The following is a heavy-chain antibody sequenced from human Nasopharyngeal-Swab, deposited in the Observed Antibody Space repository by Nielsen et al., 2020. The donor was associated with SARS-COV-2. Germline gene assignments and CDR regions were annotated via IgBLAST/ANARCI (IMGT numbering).Heavy chain of an antibody. CDR2: IWYDGSNK. Sequence: GASLKISCAASGFTFSSYGMHWVRQAPGKGLEWVAVIWYDGSNKYYADSVKGRFTISRDNSKNTLYLQMNSLRAEDTAVYYCARDGGDCSSTSCYPGLQEMAYYYGMDVWGQGTTVTVS. CDR3: ARDGGDCSSTSCYPGLQEMAYYYGMDV. D-gene: IGHD2-2*01. V-gene: IGHV3-33*01. CDR1: GFTFSSYG. J-gene: IGHJ6*02.